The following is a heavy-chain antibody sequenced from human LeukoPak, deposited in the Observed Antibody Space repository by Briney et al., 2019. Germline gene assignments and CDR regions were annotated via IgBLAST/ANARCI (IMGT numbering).Heavy chain of an antibody. V-gene: IGHV1-46*01. D-gene: IGHD4-23*01. CDR3: ARPRGGTVGNYYFDY. Sequence: ASVKVSCKASGYTFTSYYMHWVRQAPGQGLEWMGIINPSGGSTSYAQKFQGRVTITADESTSTAYMELSSLRSEDTTVYYCARPRGGTVGNYYFDYWGQGTLVTVSS. CDR2: INPSGGST. CDR1: GYTFTSYY. J-gene: IGHJ4*02.